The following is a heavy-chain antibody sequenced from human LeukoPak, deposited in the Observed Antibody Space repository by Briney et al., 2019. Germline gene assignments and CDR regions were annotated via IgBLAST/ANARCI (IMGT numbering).Heavy chain of an antibody. V-gene: IGHV3-23*01. CDR1: GFSFNNFA. Sequence: GGSLRLSCAASGFSFNNFAVSWVRQAPGKGLEWVSSISGSGDTTDYTDSVKGRFTISRDNSKSTLFLQMNSLRPEDTAVYYCAATPRDDILTIVFDFWGQGTLVTVSS. D-gene: IGHD3-9*01. CDR3: AATPRDDILTIVFDF. CDR2: ISGSGDTT. J-gene: IGHJ4*02.